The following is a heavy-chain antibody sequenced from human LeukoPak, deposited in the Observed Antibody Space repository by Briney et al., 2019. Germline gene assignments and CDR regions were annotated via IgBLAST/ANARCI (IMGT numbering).Heavy chain of an antibody. CDR1: GYTFTGYY. V-gene: IGHV1-46*01. D-gene: IGHD3-10*01. CDR2: INPSGGST. Sequence: GASVKVSCKASGYTFTGYYMHWVRQAPGQGLEWMGIINPSGGSTSYAQKFQGRVTMTRDMSTSTVYMELSSLRSEDTAVYYCARAPGHYYYGSGNSWSYYMDVWGKGTTVTVSS. CDR3: ARAPGHYYYGSGNSWSYYMDV. J-gene: IGHJ6*03.